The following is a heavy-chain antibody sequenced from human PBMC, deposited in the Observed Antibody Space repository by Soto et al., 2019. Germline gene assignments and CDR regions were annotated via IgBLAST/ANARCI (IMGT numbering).Heavy chain of an antibody. V-gene: IGHV4-31*03. CDR3: ARGVSKMSPAYNQRPPYYFDY. Sequence: SETLSLTCSVSGGSISGGSYFWSWIRQHPGKGLEWIGYIQYSGNTYYNPSLKSRVAISVDTSKNQFSLSLRSVTAADTAVFYCARGVSKMSPAYNQRPPYYFDYWGQGTLVTVSS. CDR1: GGSISGGSYF. CDR2: IQYSGNT. D-gene: IGHD1-1*01. J-gene: IGHJ4*02.